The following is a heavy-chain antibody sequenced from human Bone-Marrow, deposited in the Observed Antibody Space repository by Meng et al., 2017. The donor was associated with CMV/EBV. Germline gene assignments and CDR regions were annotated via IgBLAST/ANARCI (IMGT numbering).Heavy chain of an antibody. CDR3: AREGCSSTSCRQHPPQYYYYYYGMDV. CDR2: ISAYNGNT. CDR1: GYSFTGYY. D-gene: IGHD2-2*01. V-gene: IGHV1-18*04. Sequence: ASVKVSCKTSGYSFTGYYMQWVRQAPGQGLEWMGWISAYNGNTNYAQKLQGRVTMTTDTSTSTAYMELRSLRSDDTAVYYCAREGCSSTSCRQHPPQYYYYYYGMDVWGQGTTVTVSS. J-gene: IGHJ6*02.